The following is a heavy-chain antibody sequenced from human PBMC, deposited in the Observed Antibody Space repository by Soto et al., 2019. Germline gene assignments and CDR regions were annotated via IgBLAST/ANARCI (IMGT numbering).Heavy chain of an antibody. V-gene: IGHV1-18*01. Sequence: GASVKVSCKASGYTFTSYGISWVRQAPGQGLEWMGWISAYNGNTNYAQKLQGRVTMTTDTSTSTAYMELRSLRSDDTAVYYCARDKARGLDYYYYYGMDVWGQGTTVTVSS. CDR2: ISAYNGNT. CDR3: ARDKARGLDYYYYYGMDV. J-gene: IGHJ6*02. CDR1: GYTFTSYG. D-gene: IGHD3-16*01.